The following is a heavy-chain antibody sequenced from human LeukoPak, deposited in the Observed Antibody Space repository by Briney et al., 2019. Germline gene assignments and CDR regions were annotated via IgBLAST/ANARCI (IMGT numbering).Heavy chain of an antibody. CDR1: RFTPTSYS. D-gene: IGHD2-2*01. V-gene: IGHV3-21*01. Sequence: PGRSLRPSRALSRFTPTSYSTECGCQAPGKGLEWVSSISSSSSYIYYADSVKGRFTISRDNAKNSLYLQMNSLRAEDTAVYYCARGGTYQPLLGYWGQGTLVTVSS. CDR3: ARGGTYQPLLGY. J-gene: IGHJ4*02. CDR2: ISSSSSYI.